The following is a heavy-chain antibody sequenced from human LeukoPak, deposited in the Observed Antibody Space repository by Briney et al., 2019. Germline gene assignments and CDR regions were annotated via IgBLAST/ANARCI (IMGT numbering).Heavy chain of an antibody. D-gene: IGHD4-11*01. CDR2: IYHTGST. CDR3: ARLKTTVTTRDAFDI. V-gene: IGHV4-59*02. Sequence: SETLSLTCTISGGSVSDYYWSWIRQSPGKGLEWIGYIYHTGSTSYSPSLKSRVTISVDTSKNQFSLKLSSVTAADTAMYYCARLKTTVTTRDAFDIWGQGTVVTVSS. J-gene: IGHJ3*02. CDR1: GGSVSDYY.